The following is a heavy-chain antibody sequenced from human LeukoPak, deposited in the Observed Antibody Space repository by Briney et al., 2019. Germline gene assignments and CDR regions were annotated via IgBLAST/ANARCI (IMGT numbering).Heavy chain of an antibody. V-gene: IGHV3-30*04. D-gene: IGHD4-17*01. CDR1: GFTFSTYA. J-gene: IGHJ4*02. CDR3: ASPNYGSHWGYFDY. Sequence: PGGSLRLSCAASGFTFSTYAMHWVRQAPGKGLEWVAVISYDGSDKYYADSVRGRFTISRDNSKSTLYLQMNTLRAEDTAVYYCASPNYGSHWGYFDYWGQGNLVTVSS. CDR2: ISYDGSDK.